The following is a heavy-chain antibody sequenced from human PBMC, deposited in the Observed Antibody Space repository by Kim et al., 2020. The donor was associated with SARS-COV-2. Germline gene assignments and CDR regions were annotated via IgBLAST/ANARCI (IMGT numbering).Heavy chain of an antibody. CDR2: SLGSGGYT. D-gene: IGHD6-19*01. CDR3: AKNSGSYDG. J-gene: IGHJ1*01. CDR1: GFSFSTTD. V-gene: IGHV3-23*01. Sequence: GGSLRLSCVASGFSFSTTDMTWVRQAPGKGPEWVATSLGSGGYTHYADSVRGRFSMSRDNSRNALSLQMNSLQVDDTAIYYCAKNSGSYDGRGQGLLVTVSS.